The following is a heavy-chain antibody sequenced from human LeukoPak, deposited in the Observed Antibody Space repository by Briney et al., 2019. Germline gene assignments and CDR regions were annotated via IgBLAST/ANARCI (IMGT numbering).Heavy chain of an antibody. CDR1: GFTFSNAW. CDR2: IKSKPDGGTT. V-gene: IGHV3-15*01. CDR3: ATNSYYYDSSGLWY. J-gene: IGHJ4*02. D-gene: IGHD3-22*01. Sequence: TGGSLRLSCAASGFTFSNAWMSWVRQAPGKGLGWVGRIKSKPDGGTTDYAAPVKGRFTISRDDSKNTLYLQMNSLKTEDTAVYYCATNSYYYDSSGLWYWGQGTLVSVSS.